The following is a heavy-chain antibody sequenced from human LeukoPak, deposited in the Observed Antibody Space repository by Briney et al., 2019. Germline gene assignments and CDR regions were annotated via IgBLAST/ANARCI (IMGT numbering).Heavy chain of an antibody. J-gene: IGHJ6*03. CDR3: AKGRRWEASYYYYYMDV. CDR1: GFTFSSYS. V-gene: IGHV3-21*01. Sequence: GGSLRLSCAASGFTFSSYSMNWVRQAPGKGLERVSSISSSSSYIYYADSVKGRFTISRDNAKNSLYLQMNSLRAEDTAVYYCAKGRRWEASYYYYYMDVWGKGTTVTISS. CDR2: ISSSSSYI. D-gene: IGHD1-26*01.